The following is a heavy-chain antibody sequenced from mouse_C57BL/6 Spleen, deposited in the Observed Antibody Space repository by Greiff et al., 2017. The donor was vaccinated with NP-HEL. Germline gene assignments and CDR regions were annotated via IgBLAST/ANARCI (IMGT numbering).Heavy chain of an antibody. CDR2: IYPGDGDT. Sequence: QVQLQQSGPELVKPGASVKISCKASGYAFSSSWMNWVKQRPGKGLEWIGRIYPGDGDTNYNGKFKGKATLTADKSSSTAYMQLSSLTSEDSAVYFCARERDYGRCAYLGQGTLVTVSA. CDR3: ARERDYGRCAY. V-gene: IGHV1-82*01. D-gene: IGHD2-4*01. J-gene: IGHJ3*01. CDR1: GYAFSSSW.